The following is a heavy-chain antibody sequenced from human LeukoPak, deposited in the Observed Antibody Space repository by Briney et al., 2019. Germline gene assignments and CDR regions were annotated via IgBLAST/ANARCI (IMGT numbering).Heavy chain of an antibody. J-gene: IGHJ2*01. CDR1: GGSFSGYY. Sequence: SGTLSLTCAVYGGSFSGYYWSWIRQPPGKGLEWIGEINHSGSTNYNPSLKSRVTISVDTSKNQFSLKLSSVTAADTAVYYCARGHGRRYWYFDLWGRGTLVTVSS. CDR3: ARGHGRRYWYFDL. D-gene: IGHD4-17*01. V-gene: IGHV4-34*01. CDR2: INHSGST.